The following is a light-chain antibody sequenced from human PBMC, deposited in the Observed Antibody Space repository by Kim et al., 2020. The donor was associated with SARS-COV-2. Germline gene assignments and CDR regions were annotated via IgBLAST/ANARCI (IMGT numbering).Light chain of an antibody. J-gene: IGKJ3*01. Sequence: EIVLTQSPATLSLSPGERATLSCRASQSVSSYLAWYQQKPGQAPRLLIHDASNRATGIPARFSGSGSGTDFTLTISSLEPEDFAVYYCQQRSDWPVTFGPGTKVDIK. CDR1: QSVSSY. V-gene: IGKV3-11*01. CDR3: QQRSDWPVT. CDR2: DAS.